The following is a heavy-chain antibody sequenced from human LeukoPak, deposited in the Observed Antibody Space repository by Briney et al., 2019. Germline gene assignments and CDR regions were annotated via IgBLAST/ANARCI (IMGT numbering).Heavy chain of an antibody. Sequence: TGGSLRLSCAASGFTFSSAWMTWVRQAPGKGLEWVATIKDDGSDKYYVDTVKGRFTISRDNAKKSLWLQMSSLRVEDTAMYYCADLGSRDWGQGTLVTVSS. J-gene: IGHJ4*02. D-gene: IGHD3-16*01. CDR3: ADLGSRD. V-gene: IGHV3-7*01. CDR1: GFTFSSAW. CDR2: IKDDGSDK.